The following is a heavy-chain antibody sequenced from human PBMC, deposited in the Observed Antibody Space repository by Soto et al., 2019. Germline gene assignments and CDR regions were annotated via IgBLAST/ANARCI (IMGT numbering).Heavy chain of an antibody. CDR2: IIHIFGTA. Sequence: SVKVSCKASGGTFSSYAISWVRQAPGQGLEWMGGIIHIFGTANYAQKFQGRVKITADESTSTAYMELSSLRSEDTAVYYCAIEPTVTNDAFDIWGQGTMVTVSS. J-gene: IGHJ3*02. CDR3: AIEPTVTNDAFDI. D-gene: IGHD4-17*01. CDR1: GGTFSSYA. V-gene: IGHV1-69*13.